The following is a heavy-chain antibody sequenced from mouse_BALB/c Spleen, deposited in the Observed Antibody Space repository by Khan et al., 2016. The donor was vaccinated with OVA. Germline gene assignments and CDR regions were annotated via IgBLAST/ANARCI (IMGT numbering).Heavy chain of an antibody. CDR2: IWSDGST. Sequence: VKLMESGPGLVAPSQSLSITCTVSGFSLTNYGVHWVRQPPGKGLEWLVVIWSDGSTNYNSVLKSRLSISKDNSKSKVFLKMNSLQTDDTAIYYCARWFDGYSSLYAMDYWGQGTSVTVSS. CDR1: GFSLTNYG. CDR3: ARWFDGYSSLYAMDY. J-gene: IGHJ4*01. D-gene: IGHD2-3*01. V-gene: IGHV2-6*02.